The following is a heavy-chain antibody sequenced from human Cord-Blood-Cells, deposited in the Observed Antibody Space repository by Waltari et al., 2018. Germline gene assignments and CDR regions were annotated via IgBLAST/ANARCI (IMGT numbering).Heavy chain of an antibody. J-gene: IGHJ4*02. D-gene: IGHD4-4*01. V-gene: IGHV3-30-3*01. CDR3: ARDYSNYIDY. CDR1: GFTFSSYA. Sequence: QVQLVESGGGVVQPGRSLRLSCAASGFTFSSYAMYWVRQAPGKGLEWVAVISYDGSNKYYADSVKGRFTISRDNSKNTLYLQMNSLRAEDTAVYYCARDYSNYIDYWGQGTLVTVSS. CDR2: ISYDGSNK.